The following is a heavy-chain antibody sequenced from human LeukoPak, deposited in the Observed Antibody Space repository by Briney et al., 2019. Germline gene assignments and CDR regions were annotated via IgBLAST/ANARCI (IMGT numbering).Heavy chain of an antibody. J-gene: IGHJ4*02. V-gene: IGHV3-30-3*01. D-gene: IGHD2-15*01. CDR2: ISYDGSNK. CDR3: AGGYCSGGTCSRHFDY. Sequence: GRSLRLSCAASGFTFSSYAMHWVRQAPGKGLEWVAVISYDGSNKYYADSVKGRFTISRDNSKNTLYLQMNSLRAEDTAVYYCAGGYCSGGTCSRHFDYWGQGTLVTVSS. CDR1: GFTFSSYA.